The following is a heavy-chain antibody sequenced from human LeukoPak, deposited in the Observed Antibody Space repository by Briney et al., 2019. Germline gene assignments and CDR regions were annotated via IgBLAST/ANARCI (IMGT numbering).Heavy chain of an antibody. CDR2: IYYSGST. V-gene: IGHV4-59*08. CDR3: ARHTGWFDP. Sequence: SETLSLTCTVAGGSISSYYWSWIRQPPGKGLEWIGYIYYSGSTNYNPSLKSRVTISVDTSKDQFSLKLSSVTAADTAVYYCARHTGWFDPWGQGTLVTVSS. D-gene: IGHD4-17*01. J-gene: IGHJ5*02. CDR1: GGSISSYY.